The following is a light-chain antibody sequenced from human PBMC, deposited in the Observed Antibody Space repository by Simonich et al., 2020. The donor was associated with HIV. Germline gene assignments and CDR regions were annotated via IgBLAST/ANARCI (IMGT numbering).Light chain of an antibody. CDR2: WAS. CDR1: QSVSYSSNNKNY. Sequence: DIVMTQSPDSLAVSLGERATINCKSSQSVSYSSNNKNYLAWYQQKPRQPPKLLIYWASARESGVPDRFSGSGSGTDFTLTISSLQAEDVAVYYCQQYYNTPWTFGQGTKVEIK. V-gene: IGKV4-1*01. J-gene: IGKJ1*01. CDR3: QQYYNTPWT.